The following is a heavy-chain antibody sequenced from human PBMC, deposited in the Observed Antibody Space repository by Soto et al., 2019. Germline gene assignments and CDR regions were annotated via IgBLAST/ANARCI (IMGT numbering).Heavy chain of an antibody. D-gene: IGHD6-25*01. V-gene: IGHV1-46*01. Sequence: ASVKVSCKASGYTFTSYYMHWVRQAPGQGLEWMGIINPSGGSTSYAQKFQGRVTMTRDTSTSTVYMELSSLRSEDTAVYYCARRLIKANYYYYGMDVWGQGXTVTVYS. J-gene: IGHJ6*02. CDR2: INPSGGST. CDR1: GYTFTSYY. CDR3: ARRLIKANYYYYGMDV.